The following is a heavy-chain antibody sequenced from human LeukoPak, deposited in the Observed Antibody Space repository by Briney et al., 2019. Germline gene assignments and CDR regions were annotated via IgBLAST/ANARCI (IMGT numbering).Heavy chain of an antibody. J-gene: IGHJ5*02. CDR3: ARGVYCGGDCFDP. CDR2: ISSNGGST. CDR1: GFTFSSYA. Sequence: QTGGSLRLSCAASGFTFSSYAMHWVRQAPGKGLEYVSAISSNGGSTYYANSVEGRFTISRDNSKNTLYLQMGSLRAEDMAVYYCARGVYCGGDCFDPWGQGTLVTVSS. D-gene: IGHD2-21*01. V-gene: IGHV3-64*01.